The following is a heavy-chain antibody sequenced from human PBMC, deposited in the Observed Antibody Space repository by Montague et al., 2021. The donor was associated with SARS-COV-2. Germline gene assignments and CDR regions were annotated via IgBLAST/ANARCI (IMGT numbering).Heavy chain of an antibody. CDR3: ARLGDGVVPSPILGVGPYYSYYYMDV. J-gene: IGHJ6*03. D-gene: IGHD3-10*01. Sequence: SETLSLTCAVHGGSFSTYSWNWIRQPPGKGLEWIGEIHHGGSTNYNPSLKSRVTISADKSKNQFSLKLTSVAAADTAVYYCARLGDGVVPSPILGVGPYYSYYYMDVRGKGTTVTVSS. CDR1: GGSFSTYS. CDR2: IHHGGST. V-gene: IGHV4-34*01.